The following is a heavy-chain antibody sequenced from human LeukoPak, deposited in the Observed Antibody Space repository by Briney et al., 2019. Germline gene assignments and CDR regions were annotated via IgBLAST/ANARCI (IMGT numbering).Heavy chain of an antibody. J-gene: IGHJ4*02. Sequence: GGSLRPSCAASGFTFSSYAASWVRQAPGKGLEWVSAISGSGGSTYYADSVKGRFTISRDNSKNTLYLQMNSLRAEDTAVYYCAKDRADYGITTIVVVIRDFDYWGQGTLVTVSS. V-gene: IGHV3-23*01. CDR2: ISGSGGST. CDR3: AKDRADYGITTIVVVIRDFDY. D-gene: IGHD3-22*01. CDR1: GFTFSSYA.